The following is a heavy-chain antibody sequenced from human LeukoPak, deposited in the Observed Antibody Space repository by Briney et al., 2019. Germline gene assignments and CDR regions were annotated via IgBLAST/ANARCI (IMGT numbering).Heavy chain of an antibody. D-gene: IGHD3-10*01. J-gene: IGHJ4*02. V-gene: IGHV4-30-4*01. CDR1: GGSISSGDYY. CDR2: IYYSGST. CDR3: ARELGRGYYGSGSYFDY. Sequence: SQTLSLTCTDSGGSISSGDYYWSWIRQPPGKGLEWIGYIYYSGSTYYNPSLKSRVTISVDTSKNQFSLKLSSVTAADTAVYYCARELGRGYYGSGSYFDYWGQGTLVTVSS.